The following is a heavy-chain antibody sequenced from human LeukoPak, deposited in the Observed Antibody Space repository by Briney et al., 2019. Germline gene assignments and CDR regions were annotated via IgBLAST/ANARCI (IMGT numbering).Heavy chain of an antibody. D-gene: IGHD3-10*01. J-gene: IGHJ5*02. CDR1: GFTINTNY. CDR3: VGYHSESPAP. CDR2: IYTGNST. V-gene: IGHV3-53*01. Sequence: PGGSLRLSCAASGFTINTNYMSWVRQVPGKGLEWVSGIYTGNSTIYADSVRGRFTISRDNSKNTFYLQMNSLRAEDTAVYYCVGYHSESPAPWGQGTLVTVSS.